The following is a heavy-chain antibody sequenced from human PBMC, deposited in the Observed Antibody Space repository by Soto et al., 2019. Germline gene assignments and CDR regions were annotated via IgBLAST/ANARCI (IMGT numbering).Heavy chain of an antibody. Sequence: EMQLLESGGGLVQPGGSLRLSCAASGFTFISYGMTWVRQAPGKGLEWVSGITTTGRNTYYAEYVKGRFTISRDNSKNVVYLQMNSLRAEDTAVYYCARGAAAAGTDWFDAWGQGNLVIVSS. CDR1: GFTFISYG. CDR2: ITTTGRNT. D-gene: IGHD6-13*01. CDR3: ARGAAAAGTDWFDA. J-gene: IGHJ5*02. V-gene: IGHV3-23*01.